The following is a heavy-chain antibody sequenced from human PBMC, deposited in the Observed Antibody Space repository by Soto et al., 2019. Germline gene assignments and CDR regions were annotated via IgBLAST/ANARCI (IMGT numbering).Heavy chain of an antibody. CDR2: INHSGST. Sequence: SETLSLTCAVYGGYFSGYYWSWIRQTPGKGLEWIGEINHSGSTNYNPSLKSRVTISVDTSKNQFSLKLSSVTAADTAVYYCARLTIFGVVIIHRWFDPWGQGTLVTVSS. J-gene: IGHJ5*02. V-gene: IGHV4-34*01. CDR3: ARLTIFGVVIIHRWFDP. D-gene: IGHD3-3*01. CDR1: GGYFSGYY.